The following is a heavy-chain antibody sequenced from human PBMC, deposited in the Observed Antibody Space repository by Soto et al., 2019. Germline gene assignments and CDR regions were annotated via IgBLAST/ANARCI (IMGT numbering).Heavy chain of an antibody. V-gene: IGHV4-30-2*01. CDR3: ARVGESSGWQCHYFEY. CDR1: GGSISSCGDS. CDR2: IYHSGST. Sequence: SETLSLTCAVSGGSISSCGDSWSWIRQPPGTGLEWIGYIYHSGSTYYNPSLKSRVTISVDRSKNQFSLKLSSVTAADTAEYYCARVGESSGWQCHYFEYWGQGTLVTVSS. D-gene: IGHD3-22*01. J-gene: IGHJ4*02.